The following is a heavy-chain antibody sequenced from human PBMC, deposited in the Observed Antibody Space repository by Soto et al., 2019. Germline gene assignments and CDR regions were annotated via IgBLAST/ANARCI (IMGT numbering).Heavy chain of an antibody. CDR3: AVSLSSGYWPAFDY. CDR2: FDPEDGET. Sequence: ASVKVSCKVSGYTLTELSMHWVRQAPGKGLEWMGGFDPEDGETIYAQKFQGRVTMTEDTSTDTAYMELSSLRSEDTAVYHCAVSLSSGYWPAFDYWGQGTLVTVSS. CDR1: GYTLTELS. D-gene: IGHD3-22*01. V-gene: IGHV1-24*01. J-gene: IGHJ4*02.